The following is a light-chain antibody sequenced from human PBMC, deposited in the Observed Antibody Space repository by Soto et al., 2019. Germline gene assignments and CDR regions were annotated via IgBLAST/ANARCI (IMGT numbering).Light chain of an antibody. CDR1: QSVSSN. Sequence: EIVVTQSPATLSVSPGERATLSCRASQSVSSNLAWYQQRPGQAPRLLIYAASTRATDTPTRFSGSGSGTEFTLTISSLQSEDCAVYYCQHYNIWPHTFGQGTNLDIK. CDR3: QHYNIWPHT. J-gene: IGKJ2*01. V-gene: IGKV3-15*01. CDR2: AAS.